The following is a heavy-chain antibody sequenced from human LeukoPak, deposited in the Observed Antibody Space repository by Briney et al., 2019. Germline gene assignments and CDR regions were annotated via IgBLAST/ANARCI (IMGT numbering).Heavy chain of an antibody. Sequence: SETLSLTCTVSGGSISSYYWSWIRQPPGKGLEWIGYIHYSGSTNYNSYLTSRVTISVDTSKNQLSLKLSSVTAADTAVYYCARERGGWKSAFDIWGQGTMVTVSS. J-gene: IGHJ3*02. CDR2: IHYSGST. CDR3: ARERGGWKSAFDI. CDR1: GGSISSYY. V-gene: IGHV4-59*01. D-gene: IGHD6-19*01.